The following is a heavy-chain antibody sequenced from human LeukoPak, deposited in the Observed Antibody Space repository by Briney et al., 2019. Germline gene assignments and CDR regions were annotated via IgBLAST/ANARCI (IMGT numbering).Heavy chain of an antibody. CDR2: INSDGSST. D-gene: IGHD3-16*01. V-gene: IGHV3-74*01. CDR3: ARDEVGDFGYYYMDV. CDR1: GFTFSSYW. J-gene: IGHJ6*03. Sequence: GGSLRLSCAASGFTFSSYWMHWVRQAPGKGLVWVSRINSDGSSTSYADSVKGRFTISRDNAKNSLYLQMNSLRAEDTAVYYCARDEVGDFGYYYMDVWGKGTTVTVSS.